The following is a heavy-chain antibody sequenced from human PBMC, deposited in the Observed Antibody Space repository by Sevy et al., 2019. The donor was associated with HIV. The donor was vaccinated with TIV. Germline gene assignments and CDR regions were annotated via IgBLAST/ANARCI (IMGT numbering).Heavy chain of an antibody. J-gene: IGHJ6*02. D-gene: IGHD3-3*01. CDR2: IYSGGST. CDR1: GFTVSSNY. V-gene: IGHV3-53*01. CDR3: ARDGPDITISGVVTYGMDV. Sequence: GGSLRLSCAASGFTVSSNYMSWVRQAPGKGLEWVSVIYSGGSTYYADSVKGRFTISRDNSKNTLYLQMNSLRAEDTAVYDCARDGPDITISGVVTYGMDVWGQGTTVTVSS.